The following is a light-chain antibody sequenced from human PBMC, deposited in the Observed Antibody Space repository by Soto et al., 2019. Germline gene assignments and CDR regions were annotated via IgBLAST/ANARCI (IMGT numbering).Light chain of an antibody. CDR2: EVS. CDR1: SSDVGGYNY. J-gene: IGLJ3*02. Sequence: QSVLTQPASVSGSPGQSITLSCTGTSSDVGGYNYVSWFQQHPGKAPKLMIYEVSNRPSGVSNRFSGSKSGNTASLTISGLQAEDEADYYCSSYTSSNTWVFGGGTKLTGL. V-gene: IGLV2-14*01. CDR3: SSYTSSNTWV.